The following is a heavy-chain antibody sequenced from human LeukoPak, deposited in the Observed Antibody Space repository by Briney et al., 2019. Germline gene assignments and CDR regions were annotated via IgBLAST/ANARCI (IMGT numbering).Heavy chain of an antibody. CDR3: ASAGSSGYSPPVGY. D-gene: IGHD3-22*01. V-gene: IGHV4-34*01. Sequence: SETLSLTCAVSGGSFSGYYWCWIRQPPRKGLEWIGEINHSGSTTYNPSLKSRVTISVDTSKNQFSLKLSSVTAADTAVYYCASAGSSGYSPPVGYWGQGTLVTDSS. CDR2: INHSGST. CDR1: GGSFSGYY. J-gene: IGHJ4*02.